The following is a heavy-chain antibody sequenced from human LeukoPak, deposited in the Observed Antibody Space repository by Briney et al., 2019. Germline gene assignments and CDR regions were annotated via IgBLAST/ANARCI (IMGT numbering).Heavy chain of an antibody. CDR3: ARGSHCSSTSCYYSPYYYYMDV. Sequence: SETLSLTCTVSGYSISSGYYWGWIRQPPGKGLEWIGSIYHSGSTFDNPSLKSRVTISVDTSKNQFSLKLSSVTAADTAGYYCARGSHCSSTSCYYSPYYYYMDVWGKGTTVTISS. CDR1: GYSISSGYY. V-gene: IGHV4-38-2*02. CDR2: IYHSGST. J-gene: IGHJ6*03. D-gene: IGHD2-2*01.